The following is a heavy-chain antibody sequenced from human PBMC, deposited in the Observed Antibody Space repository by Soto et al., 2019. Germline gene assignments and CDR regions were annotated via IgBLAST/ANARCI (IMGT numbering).Heavy chain of an antibody. Sequence: QVQLVESGGGLVKPGGSLRLSCAASGFTFSDYYMSWIRQAPGKGLEWVSYISSSSSYTNYADSVKGRFTSSRDNAKNSLYLQMNRLIAEDTAVYYCARAQPLYIVVVTAWDYWGQGSLVTVSS. J-gene: IGHJ4*02. CDR3: ARAQPLYIVVVTAWDY. CDR2: ISSSSSYT. V-gene: IGHV3-11*06. D-gene: IGHD2-21*02. CDR1: GFTFSDYY.